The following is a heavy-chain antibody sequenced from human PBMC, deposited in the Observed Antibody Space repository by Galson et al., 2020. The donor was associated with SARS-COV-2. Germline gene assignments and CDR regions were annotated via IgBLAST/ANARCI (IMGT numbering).Heavy chain of an antibody. CDR1: GFTFSNYW. V-gene: IGHV3-74*01. D-gene: IGHD2-2*01. CDR2: VNGDGSST. CDR3: ARGLYCSDSSCFRRDYYFYGMDV. Sequence: GGSLRLSCEASGFTFSNYWMHWVRQAPGKGLVWVSRVNGDGSSTSYADSVKGQFTISRDNAKNTLHLQMNSLRAKDTAVYYCARGLYCSDSSCFRRDYYFYGMDVWGQGTTVTVSS. J-gene: IGHJ6*02.